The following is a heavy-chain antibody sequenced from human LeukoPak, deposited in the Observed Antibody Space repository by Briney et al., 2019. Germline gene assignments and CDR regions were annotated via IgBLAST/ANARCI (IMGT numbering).Heavy chain of an antibody. D-gene: IGHD3-10*01. CDR2: IYYSGST. Sequence: PSETLSLTCTVSGGSISSSSYYWGWIRQPPGKGLEWIGSIYYSGSTYYNPSLKSRVTISVDTSKNQFSLRVTSVTAADTAVYYCARDRGYYGSGSIDYWGQGTLVTVSS. J-gene: IGHJ4*02. CDR1: GGSISSSSYY. V-gene: IGHV4-39*07. CDR3: ARDRGYYGSGSIDY.